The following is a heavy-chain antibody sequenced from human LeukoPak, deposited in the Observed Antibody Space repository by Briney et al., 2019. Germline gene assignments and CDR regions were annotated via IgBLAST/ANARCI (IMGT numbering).Heavy chain of an antibody. CDR1: GYXFTSYY. V-gene: IGHV1-46*01. Sequence: ASVKVSCKASGYXFTSYYMHWVRQAPGQGLEWMGIINPSGGSTSCAQKFQGRVTMTRDTSTSTVYMELSSLRSEDTAVYYCARDLIQEYSSSSADYWGQVTLVTVSS. D-gene: IGHD6-6*01. CDR3: ARDLIQEYSSSSADY. J-gene: IGHJ4*02. CDR2: INPSGGST.